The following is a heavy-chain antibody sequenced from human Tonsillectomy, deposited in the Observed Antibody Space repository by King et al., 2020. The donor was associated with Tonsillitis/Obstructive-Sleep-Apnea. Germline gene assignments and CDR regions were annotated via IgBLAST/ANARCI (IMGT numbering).Heavy chain of an antibody. Sequence: VQLVESGGGLVQPGGSLRLSCAASGFTFSSYEMNWVRQAPGKGLEWVSYISSSGSTIYYADSVKGRFTISRDNAKNSLYLQMNSLRAEDTAVYYCAREKGPLEWLLGYYYYGMDVWGQGTTVTVSS. CDR3: AREKGPLEWLLGYYYYGMDV. D-gene: IGHD3-3*01. CDR2: ISSSGSTI. V-gene: IGHV3-48*03. CDR1: GFTFSSYE. J-gene: IGHJ6*02.